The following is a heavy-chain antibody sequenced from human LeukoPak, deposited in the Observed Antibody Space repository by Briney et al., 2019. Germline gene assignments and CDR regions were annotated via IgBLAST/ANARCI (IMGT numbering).Heavy chain of an antibody. J-gene: IGHJ6*03. CDR3: ARNAASDYYYYLGV. V-gene: IGHV3-23*01. Sequence: GGSLRLSRAATGFRFDAYAMSWVRQAPGKGLDWVAAISHSGSLSTYAASVKGRFTISRDNSKDMLYLQMHSLRAEDTALYYCARNAASDYYYYLGVWGQGTTVTVSS. CDR1: GFRFDAYA. D-gene: IGHD6-25*01. CDR2: ISHSGSLS.